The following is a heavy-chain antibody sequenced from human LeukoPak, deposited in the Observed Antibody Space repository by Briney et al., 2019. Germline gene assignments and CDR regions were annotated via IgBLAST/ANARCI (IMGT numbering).Heavy chain of an antibody. J-gene: IGHJ4*02. CDR1: GFTFSSFA. V-gene: IGHV3-23*01. CDR2: ISRSGDRS. Sequence: GGSLRLSCAASGFTFSSFAMSWVRQAPGKGLEWVSGISRSGDRSYYADSVKGRFTISRDNSKNTLYLQINSLRVDDTAVYYCAKLDGGDFPWGQGTLVTVSS. CDR3: AKLDGGDFP. D-gene: IGHD2-21*02.